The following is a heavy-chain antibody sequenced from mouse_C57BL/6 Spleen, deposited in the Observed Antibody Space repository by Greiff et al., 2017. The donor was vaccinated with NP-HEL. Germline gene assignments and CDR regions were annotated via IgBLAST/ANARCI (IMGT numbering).Heavy chain of an antibody. D-gene: IGHD1-1*01. J-gene: IGHJ4*01. CDR2: INYDGSST. CDR3: ARGGNYYGSSYDYYAMDY. CDR1: GFTFSDYY. V-gene: IGHV5-16*01. Sequence: EVQVVESEGGLVQPGSSMKLSCTASGFTFSDYYMAWVRQVPEKGLEWVANINYDGSSTYYLDSLKSRFIISRDNAKNILYLQMSSLKSEDTATYYCARGGNYYGSSYDYYAMDYWGQGTSVTVSS.